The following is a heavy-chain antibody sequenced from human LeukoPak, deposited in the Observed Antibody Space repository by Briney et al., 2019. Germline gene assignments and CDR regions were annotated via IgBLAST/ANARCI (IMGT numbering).Heavy chain of an antibody. J-gene: IGHJ4*02. D-gene: IGHD4-17*01. CDR2: IIPILGIA. V-gene: IGHV1-69*04. CDR3: AKSVTPVTSYFDY. CDR1: GGTFSSYA. Sequence: SVKVSCKASGGTFSSYAISWVRQAPGQGLEWMGRIIPILGIANYAQKFQGRVTITADKSTSTAYMELSSLRSEDTAVYYCAKSVTPVTSYFDYWGQGTLVTVSS.